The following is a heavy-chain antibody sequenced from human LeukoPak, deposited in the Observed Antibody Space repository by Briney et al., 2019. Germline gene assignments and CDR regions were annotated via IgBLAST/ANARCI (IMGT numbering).Heavy chain of an antibody. CDR1: GGSFSGYY. D-gene: IGHD1-14*01. J-gene: IGHJ5*02. CDR3: ARDYPGGFDP. Sequence: PSETLSLTCAVYGGSFSGYYWSWIRQPPGKGLEWIGEINHSGSTNYNPSLKSRVTISVDTSKNQFSLKLSSVTAADTAVYYCARDYPGGFDPWGQGTLVTVSS. V-gene: IGHV4-34*01. CDR2: INHSGST.